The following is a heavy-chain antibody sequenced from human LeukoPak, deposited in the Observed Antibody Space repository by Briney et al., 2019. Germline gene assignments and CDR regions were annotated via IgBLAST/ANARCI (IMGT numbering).Heavy chain of an antibody. J-gene: IGHJ3*01. D-gene: IGHD2-15*01. V-gene: IGHV4-39*02. CDR3: AREWSGFDF. CDR2: VYNTGST. CDR1: GGSMSSENEY. Sequence: SETLSLTCSVSGGSMSSENEYWGWIRQTPGKGLEWIGSVYNTGSTDYNPSLKRRFSISIDTSKNQFSLRLTSVTAADTAVYYCAREWSGFDFWGQGTTVTVSS.